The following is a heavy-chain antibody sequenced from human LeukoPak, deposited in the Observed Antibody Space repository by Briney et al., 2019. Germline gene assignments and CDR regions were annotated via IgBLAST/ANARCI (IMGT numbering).Heavy chain of an antibody. D-gene: IGHD2-15*01. V-gene: IGHV4-4*07. CDR1: GGSISNYY. Sequence: PSETLSLTCTVSGGSISNYYWSWIRQPAGKGLEWIGRIYTGGGTNYNPSLKSRVTMSVSKNHFSLKLSSVTAADTAVYHCARSSRVARGHYYFDYWGQGTLVTVSS. CDR2: IYTGGGT. J-gene: IGHJ4*02. CDR3: ARSSRVARGHYYFDY.